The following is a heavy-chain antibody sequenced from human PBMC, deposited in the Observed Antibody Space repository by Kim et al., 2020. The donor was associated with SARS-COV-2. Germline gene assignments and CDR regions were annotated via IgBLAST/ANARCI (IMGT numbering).Heavy chain of an antibody. V-gene: IGHV4-59*01. CDR2: MYNSGNT. Sequence: SETLSLTCTVSGDSISSNYWSWIRQPPGKGLEWIGFMYNSGNTNYNPSLKSRVTISVDTSKNQFSLKLSSVTAADTAVYYCARDTGYYYGSRGYSPDAF. CDR1: GDSISSNY. J-gene: IGHJ3*01. D-gene: IGHD3-22*01. CDR3: ARDTGYYYGSRGYSPDAF.